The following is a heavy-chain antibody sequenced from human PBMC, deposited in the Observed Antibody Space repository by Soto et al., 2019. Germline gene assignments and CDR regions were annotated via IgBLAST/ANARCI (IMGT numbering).Heavy chain of an antibody. V-gene: IGHV3-30-3*01. D-gene: IGHD5-18*01. J-gene: IGHJ4*02. CDR3: ASERGYSYGYDY. CDR1: GFTFSSYA. Sequence: LRLSCAASGFTFSSYAMHWVRQAPGKGLEWVAVISYDGSNKYYADSVKGRFTISRDNSKNTLYLQMNSLRAEDTAVYYCASERGYSYGYDYWGQGTLVTVSS. CDR2: ISYDGSNK.